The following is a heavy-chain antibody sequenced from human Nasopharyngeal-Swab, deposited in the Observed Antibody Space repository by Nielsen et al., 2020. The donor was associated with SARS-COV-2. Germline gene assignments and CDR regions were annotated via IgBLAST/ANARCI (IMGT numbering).Heavy chain of an antibody. CDR3: ARLPTAYSSSWYLDY. Sequence: ESLKISCAVYGGSFSGYYWSWIRQPPGKGLEWIGEINHSGSTNYNPSLKSRVTISVDTSKNQFSLKLSSVTAADTAVYYCARLPTAYSSSWYLDYWGQGTLVTVSS. V-gene: IGHV4-34*01. D-gene: IGHD6-13*01. CDR1: GGSFSGYY. CDR2: INHSGST. J-gene: IGHJ4*02.